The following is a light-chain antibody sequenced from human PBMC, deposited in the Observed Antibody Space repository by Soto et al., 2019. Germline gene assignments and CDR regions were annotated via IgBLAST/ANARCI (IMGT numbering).Light chain of an antibody. CDR3: AAWDDSLNGWV. V-gene: IGLV1-44*01. CDR1: SSNVGSNS. CDR2: GNS. Sequence: QLVLTQPPSASGTPGQRVTISCSGSSSNVGSNSINWYHQLPGTAPKLLMYGNSQRPSGVPDRFSGSKSGTSASLAISGLQSEDEADYYCAAWDDSLNGWVFGGGTKLTVL. J-gene: IGLJ3*02.